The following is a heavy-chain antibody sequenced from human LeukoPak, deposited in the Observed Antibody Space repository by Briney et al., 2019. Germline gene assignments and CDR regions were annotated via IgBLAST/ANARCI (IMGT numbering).Heavy chain of an antibody. CDR1: GFIFSSYG. CDR2: IKPDGSEK. Sequence: GGSLRLSCAASGFIFSSYGMHWVRQAPGKGLEWVANIKPDGSEKSYVDSVKGRFTISRDNAKNSLYLQMNSLRAEDTAVYYCARGQMAGYWGQGTLVTVSS. D-gene: IGHD5-24*01. CDR3: ARGQMAGY. V-gene: IGHV3-7*05. J-gene: IGHJ4*02.